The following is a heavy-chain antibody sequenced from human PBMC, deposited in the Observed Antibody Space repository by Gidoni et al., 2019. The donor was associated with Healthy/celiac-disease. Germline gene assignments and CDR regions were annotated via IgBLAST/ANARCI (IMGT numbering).Heavy chain of an antibody. D-gene: IGHD3-10*01. CDR3: AREEGDYYGSGSVAL. J-gene: IGHJ4*02. Sequence: EVQLVESGGGLVQPGGSLRLSCAASGFTFSSYWMSWVRQAPGKGLGWVANIKQDGSEKYYVDSVKGRFTISRDNAKNSLYLQMNSLRAEDTAVYYCAREEGDYYGSGSVALWGQGTLVTVSS. V-gene: IGHV3-7*01. CDR2: IKQDGSEK. CDR1: GFTFSSYW.